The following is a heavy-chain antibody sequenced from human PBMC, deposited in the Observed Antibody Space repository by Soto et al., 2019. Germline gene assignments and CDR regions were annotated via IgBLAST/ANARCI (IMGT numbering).Heavy chain of an antibody. CDR1: GGSISSGDYY. J-gene: IGHJ6*02. CDR3: ARVDASIAARIKYGMDV. V-gene: IGHV4-30-4*01. Sequence: PSETLSLTCTVSGGSISSGDYYWSWIRQPPGKGLEWIGYIYYSGSTYYNPSLKSRVTISVDTSKNQSSLKLSSVTAADTAVYYCARVDASIAARIKYGMDVWGQGTTVTAP. CDR2: IYYSGST. D-gene: IGHD6-6*01.